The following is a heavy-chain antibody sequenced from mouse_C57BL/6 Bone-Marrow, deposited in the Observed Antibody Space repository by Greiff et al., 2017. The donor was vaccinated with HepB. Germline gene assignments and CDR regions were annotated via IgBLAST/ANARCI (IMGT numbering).Heavy chain of an antibody. V-gene: IGHV3-6*01. CDR1: GYSITSGYY. J-gene: IGHJ2*01. Sequence: EVHLVESGPGLVKPSQSLSLTCSVTGYSITSGYYWNWIRQFPGNKLEWMGYISYDGSNNYNPSLKNRISITRDTSKNQFFLKLNSVTTEDTATYYCARGAKVKDYYFDYWGQGTTLTVSS. CDR3: ARGAKVKDYYFDY. D-gene: IGHD2-2*01. CDR2: ISYDGSN.